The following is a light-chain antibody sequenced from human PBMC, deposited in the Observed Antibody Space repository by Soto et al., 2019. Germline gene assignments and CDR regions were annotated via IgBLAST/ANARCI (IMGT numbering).Light chain of an antibody. CDR1: SSDVGGYNY. V-gene: IGLV2-14*01. CDR3: SSYTSSSTPDDVV. J-gene: IGLJ2*01. CDR2: DVS. Sequence: QSALTQPASVSGSPGQSITISCTGTSSDVGGYNYVSWYQQHPGKAPKLMIYDVSNRPSGVSNRFSGSKSGNTASLTISGLQAEDEADYYCSSYTSSSTPDDVVFGGGTQLTVL.